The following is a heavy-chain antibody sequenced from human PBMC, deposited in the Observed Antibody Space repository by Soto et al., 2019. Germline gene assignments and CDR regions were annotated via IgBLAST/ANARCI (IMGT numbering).Heavy chain of an antibody. Sequence: QVQLVESGGGVVQPGRSLRLSCAASGFTFSSYGMHWVRQAPGKGLEWVAVIWYDGSNKYYADSVKGRFTISRDNSKNTLYLQMNSLRAEDTAVYYCARVGSGGSSWDYYFDYWGQGTLVTVSS. J-gene: IGHJ4*02. V-gene: IGHV3-33*01. CDR3: ARVGSGGSSWDYYFDY. D-gene: IGHD6-13*01. CDR1: GFTFSSYG. CDR2: IWYDGSNK.